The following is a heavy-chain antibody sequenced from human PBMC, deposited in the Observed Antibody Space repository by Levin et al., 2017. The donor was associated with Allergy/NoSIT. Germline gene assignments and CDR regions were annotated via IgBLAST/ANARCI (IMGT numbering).Heavy chain of an antibody. CDR1: GYIFNNYW. Sequence: GESLKISCQASGYIFNNYWIAWVRQMPGKGLEWMGSIHPSDSDRRNSPAFQGQVTFSVDKSGTTAYLQWSSLRASDTAIYYCARQGRGSLLGYWGQGTLVTVSS. D-gene: IGHD7-27*01. J-gene: IGHJ4*02. CDR2: IHPSDSDR. V-gene: IGHV5-51*01. CDR3: ARQGRGSLLGY.